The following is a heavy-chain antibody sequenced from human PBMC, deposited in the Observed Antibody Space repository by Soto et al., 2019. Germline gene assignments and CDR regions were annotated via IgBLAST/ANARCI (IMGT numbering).Heavy chain of an antibody. J-gene: IGHJ6*02. D-gene: IGHD2-15*01. V-gene: IGHV3-53*01. Sequence: EVQLVESGGGLIQPGGSLRLSCAASGFTVSTNYRTWVRQTPAKGLEWVSIIYSNGNTYYADSVKGRFTISRDNSKNTLYLQLNSLRVDDTAVYYCVVEDLGMEVWGQGTTVTVSS. CDR3: VVEDLGMEV. CDR1: GFTVSTNY. CDR2: IYSNGNT.